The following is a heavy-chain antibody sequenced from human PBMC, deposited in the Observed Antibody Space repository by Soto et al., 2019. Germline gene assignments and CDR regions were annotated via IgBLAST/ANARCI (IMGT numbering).Heavy chain of an antibody. CDR1: GFTFNGYP. CDR3: ARESAAASTGYYYGMDV. D-gene: IGHD6-13*01. V-gene: IGHV3-30-3*01. CDR2: ISYDGSHN. Sequence: QVPLVESGGGVVQPGRSLRLSCAASGFTFNGYPMHWVRQAPGKGLEWVAVISYDGSHNYYADSVKGRFTISRDNSKNTLYLQMNSLRADDTALYYCARESAAASTGYYYGMDVWGQGTTVAVSS. J-gene: IGHJ6*02.